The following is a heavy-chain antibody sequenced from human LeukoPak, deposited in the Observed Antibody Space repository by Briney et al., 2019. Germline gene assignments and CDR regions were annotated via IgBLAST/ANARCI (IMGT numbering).Heavy chain of an antibody. CDR1: GFTVSSNY. D-gene: IGHD3-22*01. J-gene: IGHJ4*02. V-gene: IGHV3-53*01. CDR3: ARGAYYYED. CDR2: IYSSGST. Sequence: PGGSLRLSCAASGFTVSSNYMSWVRQAPGKGLEWVSVIYSSGSTYYADSVRGRFTITRDSSKNTLFLQMNSLRAEDTAVYYCARGAYYYEDWGQGTLVTVSS.